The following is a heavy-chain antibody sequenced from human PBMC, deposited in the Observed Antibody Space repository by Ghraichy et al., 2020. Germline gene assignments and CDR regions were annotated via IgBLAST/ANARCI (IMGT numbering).Heavy chain of an antibody. CDR2: INHSGST. CDR1: GGSFSGYY. CDR3: ARGNYYYYYGMDV. Sequence: SETLSLTCAVYGGSFSGYYWSWIRQPPGKGLEWIGEINHSGSTNYNPSLKSRVTISVDTSKNQFSLKLSSVTAADTAVYYCARGNYYYYYGMDVWGQGTTVTVSS. V-gene: IGHV4-34*01. J-gene: IGHJ6*02.